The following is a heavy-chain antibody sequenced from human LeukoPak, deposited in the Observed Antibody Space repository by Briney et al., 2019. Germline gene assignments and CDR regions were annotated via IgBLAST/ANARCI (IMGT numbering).Heavy chain of an antibody. CDR3: ARDPPYCSSTSCYDPHLGYGMDV. Sequence: GGSLRLSCAASGFTFGSYAMHWVRQAPGKGLEWVAVISYDGSNKYYADSVKGRFTISRDNSKNTLYLQMNSLRAEDTAVYYCARDPPYCSSTSCYDPHLGYGMDVWGQGTTVTVSS. J-gene: IGHJ6*02. CDR2: ISYDGSNK. V-gene: IGHV3-30-3*01. CDR1: GFTFGSYA. D-gene: IGHD2-2*01.